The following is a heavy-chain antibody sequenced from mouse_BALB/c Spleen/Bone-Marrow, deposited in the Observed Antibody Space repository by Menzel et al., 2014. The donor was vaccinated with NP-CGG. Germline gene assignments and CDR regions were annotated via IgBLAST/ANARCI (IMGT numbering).Heavy chain of an antibody. Sequence: EVMLVESGGGLVKPGGSLKLSCAASGSTFSSYAMSWVRQTPEKRLEWVATISSGGSYTYYPDSVKGRFTISRDNAKNTLYLQMSSLRSEDTAMYYCARHGITRLLDYWGQGTTLTVSS. CDR3: ARHGITRLLDY. D-gene: IGHD2-4*01. CDR2: ISSGGSYT. J-gene: IGHJ2*01. V-gene: IGHV5-9-1*01. CDR1: GSTFSSYA.